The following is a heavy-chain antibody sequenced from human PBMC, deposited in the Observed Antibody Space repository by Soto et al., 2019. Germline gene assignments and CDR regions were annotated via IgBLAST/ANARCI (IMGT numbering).Heavy chain of an antibody. CDR1: GGSISSYY. Sequence: PSETLSLTCTVSGGSISSYYWSWIRQPPGKCLDLIGYIYYSGSTNYNPSLKSRVTISVDTSNNQFSLKLSSVTAADTAVYYCARHSGLDYGDYVDYFDYWGQGTLVTVSS. J-gene: IGHJ4*02. V-gene: IGHV4-59*08. CDR3: ARHSGLDYGDYVDYFDY. CDR2: IYYSGST. D-gene: IGHD4-17*01.